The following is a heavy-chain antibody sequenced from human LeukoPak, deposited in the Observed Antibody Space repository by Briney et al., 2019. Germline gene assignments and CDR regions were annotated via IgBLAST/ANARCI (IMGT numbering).Heavy chain of an antibody. CDR2: INPNRGDT. V-gene: IGHV1-2*02. CDR3: ARPVITGDYFDY. CDR1: GYTFTGYY. J-gene: IGHJ4*02. Sequence: GASVKVSCKASGYTFTGYYLHWVRQAPGQGLEWMGWINPNRGDTSFAQNFQGRVTMTRDTSVSTVYLELSGLKSDDTAVFYCARPVITGDYFDYWGQGTLVTVSS. D-gene: IGHD3-16*01.